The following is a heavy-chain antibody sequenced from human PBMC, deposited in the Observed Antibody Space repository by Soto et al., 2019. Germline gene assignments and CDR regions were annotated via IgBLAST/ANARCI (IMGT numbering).Heavy chain of an antibody. J-gene: IGHJ4*02. V-gene: IGHV2-5*02. CDR1: GFSLHTSGVG. Sequence: QITLRESGPTRVRPTQTLSLTCSFSGFSLHTSGVGVGWIRQPPGKALAWLAIIYWDDDKRYSPSLKSRLSITKDTSENQVVLTMTNMDPVDTATYYCAYRALYSGSYWDGGYFDSWGQGTLITVSS. D-gene: IGHD1-26*01. CDR2: IYWDDDK. CDR3: AYRALYSGSYWDGGYFDS.